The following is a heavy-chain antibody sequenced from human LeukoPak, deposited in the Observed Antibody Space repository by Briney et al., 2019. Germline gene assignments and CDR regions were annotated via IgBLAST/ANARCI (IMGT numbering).Heavy chain of an antibody. CDR1: GFTFSSYW. V-gene: IGHV3-74*01. CDR2: INSDRSST. D-gene: IGHD3-10*01. Sequence: GGSLRLSCAASGFTFSSYWMHWVRQAPGKGLVWVSRINSDRSSTSYADSVKGRFTISRDNAKNTLYLQMNSLRAEDTAVYYCARDRPNVLLWFGELLRGSRPDAGFDYWGQGTLVTVSS. CDR3: ARDRPNVLLWFGELLRGSRPDAGFDY. J-gene: IGHJ4*02.